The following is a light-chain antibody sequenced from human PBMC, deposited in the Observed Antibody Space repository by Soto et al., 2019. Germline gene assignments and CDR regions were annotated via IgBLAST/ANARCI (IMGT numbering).Light chain of an antibody. Sequence: DIQMTQSPSFLSASVGDRVTITCRASQTISSSLNWYQQKPGKAPKLLIYTASGLQSGVPSRFSGSGSGTDFTLTISSLHPEDFASYYCQQRHTTPTTFGQGTRLDI. CDR1: QTISSS. CDR3: QQRHTTPTT. CDR2: TAS. V-gene: IGKV1-39*01. J-gene: IGKJ5*01.